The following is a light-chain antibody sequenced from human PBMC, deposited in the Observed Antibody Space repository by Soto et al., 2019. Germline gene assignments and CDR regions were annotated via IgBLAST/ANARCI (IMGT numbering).Light chain of an antibody. CDR3: QKYYSAPYT. CDR2: AAS. J-gene: IGKJ2*01. V-gene: IGKV1-27*01. Sequence: DIQMTQSPSSLSASVGDRVTITCRASQDIRSYLAWYQQKPGKVPKLLIYAASTLQSGVPSRFSGSGSGTDFTLPISSLQPEDVATYYCQKYYSAPYTFGQGTKLEIK. CDR1: QDIRSY.